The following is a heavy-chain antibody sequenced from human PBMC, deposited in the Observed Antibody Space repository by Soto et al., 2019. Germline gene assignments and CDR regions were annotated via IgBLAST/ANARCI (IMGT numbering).Heavy chain of an antibody. Sequence: ASVKVSCKASGYTFTSYHINWVRQATGQGLEWMGWINPNRGNTGYAQKFQGRVTMTRNTSISTAYMELSSLRSEDTAVYYCARWASTLQVHYYYGMDVWGQGTTVTVSS. V-gene: IGHV1-8*01. J-gene: IGHJ6*02. D-gene: IGHD1-1*01. CDR2: INPNRGNT. CDR3: ARWASTLQVHYYYGMDV. CDR1: GYTFTSYH.